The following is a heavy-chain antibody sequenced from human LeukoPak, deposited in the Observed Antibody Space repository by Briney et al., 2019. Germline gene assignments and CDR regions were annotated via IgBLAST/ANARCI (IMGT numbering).Heavy chain of an antibody. CDR3: APGTYSYGYLFDY. V-gene: IGHV3-11*06. J-gene: IGHJ4*02. Sequence: GGSLRLSCAVSGFTFSDDYMSWIRHPPGKGLELVSYVSISSSYTNYADSVKGRFTISRDNAKNSLYLQMNSLRAEDTAVYYCAPGTYSYGYLFDYWGQGTLVTVSS. D-gene: IGHD5-18*01. CDR1: GFTFSDDY. CDR2: VSISSSYT.